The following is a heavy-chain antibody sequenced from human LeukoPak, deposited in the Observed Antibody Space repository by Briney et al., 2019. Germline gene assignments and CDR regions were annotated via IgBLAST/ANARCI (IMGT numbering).Heavy chain of an antibody. CDR2: IYYSGST. V-gene: IGHV4-39*07. CDR3: AREHSGYDELNDY. J-gene: IGHJ4*02. D-gene: IGHD5-12*01. Sequence: SETLSLTCTVAGGSINSYYWGWIRQPPGKGLEWIGSIYYSGSTYYNPSLKSRVTISVDTSKNQFSLKLSSVTAADTAVYYCAREHSGYDELNDYWGQGTLVTVSS. CDR1: GGSINSYY.